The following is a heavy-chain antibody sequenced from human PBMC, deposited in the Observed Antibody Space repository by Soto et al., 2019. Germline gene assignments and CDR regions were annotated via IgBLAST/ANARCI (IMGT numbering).Heavy chain of an antibody. V-gene: IGHV3-7*05. CDR2: IAQDGGEK. Sequence: DVQLVESGGGLVQPGGSLRLSCDASGFTFRNYWMTWVRQVPGKGLEWVANIAQDGGEKHYLDSVRGRFSVSRDNAKESLYLQMNSLSAQDAAVYFCARDLNYHDSSAYYDVLDMWGQGTMVTVSA. CDR3: ARDLNYHDSSAYYDVLDM. CDR1: GFTFRNYW. D-gene: IGHD3-22*01. J-gene: IGHJ3*02.